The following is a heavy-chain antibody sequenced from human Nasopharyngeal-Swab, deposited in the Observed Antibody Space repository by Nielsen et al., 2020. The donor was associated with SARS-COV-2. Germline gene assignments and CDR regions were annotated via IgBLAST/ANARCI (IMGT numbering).Heavy chain of an antibody. J-gene: IGHJ4*02. CDR2: INPSGST. D-gene: IGHD2-2*01. V-gene: IGHV4-34*01. CDR1: GGSLSGYY. Sequence: QTLSHTCAVYGGSLSGYYWSGIRQPPGKGLEWIGEINPSGSTNYNPSLTSRLTISVDTSKNQFSQKLSSVTAADTAVYYCASHQSVGPSCSSTSCYAESWGQGTLVTVSS. CDR3: ASHQSVGPSCSSTSCYAES.